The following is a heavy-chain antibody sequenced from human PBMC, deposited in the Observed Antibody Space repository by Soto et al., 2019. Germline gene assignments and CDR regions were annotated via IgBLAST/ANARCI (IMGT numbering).Heavy chain of an antibody. J-gene: IGHJ6*02. CDR3: ARGPRIAAAGTYYYYGMDV. Sequence: QVQLQQWGAGLLKPSETLSLTCAVYGGSFSGYYWSWIRQPPGKGLEWIGEINHSGSTNYNPSLKRRFTTSIDTSKNQFYLKLSSVSAADTAVYYCARGPRIAAAGTYYYYGMDVWGQGTTVTVSS. D-gene: IGHD6-13*01. CDR1: GGSFSGYY. V-gene: IGHV4-34*01. CDR2: INHSGST.